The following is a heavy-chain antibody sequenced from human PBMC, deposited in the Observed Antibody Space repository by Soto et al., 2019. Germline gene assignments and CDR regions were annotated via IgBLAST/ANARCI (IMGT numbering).Heavy chain of an antibody. Sequence: GGSLRLSCTASGFTFTNYAMNWVRQAPGKGLEWVSVISGSGVSTYYADSVKGRFTISRDNSKNTLYLQMNSLRAEYTAVYYCAKGPMIVVVIILDYWGQGTLVTVSS. CDR3: AKGPMIVVVIILDY. CDR1: GFTFTNYA. J-gene: IGHJ4*02. D-gene: IGHD3-22*01. CDR2: ISGSGVST. V-gene: IGHV3-23*01.